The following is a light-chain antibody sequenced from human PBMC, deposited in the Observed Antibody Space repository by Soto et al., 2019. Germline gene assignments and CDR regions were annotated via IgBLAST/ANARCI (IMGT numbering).Light chain of an antibody. J-gene: IGKJ4*01. CDR3: QQVNVYPST. V-gene: IGKV3D-15*01. CDR2: DAS. Sequence: EIVMTQSPASLSVSPGERVTLSCRASESVSYNLAWYQQKPGQAPRLLIYDASNRATGIPARFSGGGSGTDFTLTISSLQPEDFATYYCQQVNVYPSTFGGGTKVDIK. CDR1: ESVSYN.